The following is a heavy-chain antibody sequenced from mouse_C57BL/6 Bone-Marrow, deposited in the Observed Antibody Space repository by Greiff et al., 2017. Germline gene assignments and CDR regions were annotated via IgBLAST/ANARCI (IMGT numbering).Heavy chain of an antibody. D-gene: IGHD2-4*01. CDR1: GYTFTGYW. Sequence: QVQLQQSGAELMKPGASVKLSCKATGYTFTGYWIEWVKQRPGHGLEWIGEILPGSGSTNYNEKFKGKATFTADISSNTAYMQLSSLTTEDSAIYYCARPLYYDYSWFAYWGQGTLVTVSA. J-gene: IGHJ3*01. V-gene: IGHV1-9*01. CDR2: ILPGSGST. CDR3: ARPLYYDYSWFAY.